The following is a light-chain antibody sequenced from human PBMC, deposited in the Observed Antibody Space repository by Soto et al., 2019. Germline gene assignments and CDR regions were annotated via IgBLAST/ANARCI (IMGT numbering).Light chain of an antibody. Sequence: EIVMTQSPATLSVSQGERATLSCRASQSVSSNLAWYQQKPGQAPRLLIYGASTRATGIPARFSGRGSGTEFTLTISSLQSEDFAVYYCQQYNNWPRTFGQGTKVDI. CDR2: GAS. CDR1: QSVSSN. CDR3: QQYNNWPRT. J-gene: IGKJ1*01. V-gene: IGKV3-15*01.